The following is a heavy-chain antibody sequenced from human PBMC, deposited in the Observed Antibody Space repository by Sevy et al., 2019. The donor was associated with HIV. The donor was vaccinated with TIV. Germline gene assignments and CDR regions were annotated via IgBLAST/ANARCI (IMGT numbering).Heavy chain of an antibody. J-gene: IGHJ4*02. CDR1: GFTFSTYA. Sequence: GGSLRLSCAASGFTFSTYAMSWVRQAPGKGLEWVSTISGSGGSTYYADSVKGRFTISRDNSTNTLYLQMNSLRAEDTALYYCAKDHYYDSSGPFDSWGQGTLVTVSS. CDR3: AKDHYYDSSGPFDS. V-gene: IGHV3-23*01. D-gene: IGHD3-22*01. CDR2: ISGSGGST.